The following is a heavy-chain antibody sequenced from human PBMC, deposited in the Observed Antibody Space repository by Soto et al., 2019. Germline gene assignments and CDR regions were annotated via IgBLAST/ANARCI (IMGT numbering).Heavy chain of an antibody. D-gene: IGHD6-19*01. V-gene: IGHV6-1*01. CDR2: TYYRSKWYN. Sequence: SQTLSLTCAISGDSVSSNSAAWNWIRQSPSRGLEWLGRTYYRSKWYNDYAVSVKSRITINPDTSKNQFSLQLNSVTPEDTAVYYCAQGVAGPPYYYYYYMDVWGKGTTVTVSS. J-gene: IGHJ6*03. CDR1: GDSVSSNSAA. CDR3: AQGVAGPPYYYYYYMDV.